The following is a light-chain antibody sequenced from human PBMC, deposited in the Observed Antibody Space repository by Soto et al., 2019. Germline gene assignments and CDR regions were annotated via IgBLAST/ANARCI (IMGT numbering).Light chain of an antibody. CDR2: DAS. V-gene: IGKV1-33*01. J-gene: IGKJ2*01. CDR1: QDISNY. Sequence: DIQMTQSPSSLSASVGDRVTITCRASQDISNYLAWYQQKPGKVPKLLIYDASNLETGVPSRFSGSGSGTDFTFTINSLEPEDVATYYCQQYDDLPRTFGQGTKLQVK. CDR3: QQYDDLPRT.